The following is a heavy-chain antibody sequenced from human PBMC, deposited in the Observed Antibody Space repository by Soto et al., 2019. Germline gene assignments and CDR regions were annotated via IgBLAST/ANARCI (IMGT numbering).Heavy chain of an antibody. Sequence: QVQPQQWGTGLLKPSETLSLTCAVYGGSFSTYYWNWIRQPPGKGLEWIGEINHSGNTQYNPSLKCRVTMSLHTSKNHFSLKLTSVTAADTAVYYCLGWLGSNWLDPWGQGTLVTVSS. V-gene: IGHV4-34*01. D-gene: IGHD3-22*01. CDR2: INHSGNT. J-gene: IGHJ5*02. CDR3: LGWLGSNWLDP. CDR1: GGSFSTYY.